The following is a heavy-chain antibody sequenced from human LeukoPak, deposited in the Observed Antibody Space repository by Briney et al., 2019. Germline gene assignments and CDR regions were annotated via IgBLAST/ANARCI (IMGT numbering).Heavy chain of an antibody. D-gene: IGHD2-2*01. J-gene: IGHJ3*02. Sequence: ASVKVSCKASGYTFTSYAMHWVREAPGQRLEWMGWINAGNGNTKYSQKFQGRVTITRDTSASTAYMELSSLRSEDTAVYYCARDSSPRPYCSSTSCYLGDAFDIWGQGTMVTVSS. CDR2: INAGNGNT. CDR1: GYTFTSYA. CDR3: ARDSSPRPYCSSTSCYLGDAFDI. V-gene: IGHV1-3*01.